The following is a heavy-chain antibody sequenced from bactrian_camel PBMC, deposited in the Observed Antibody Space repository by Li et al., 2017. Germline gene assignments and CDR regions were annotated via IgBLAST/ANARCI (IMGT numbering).Heavy chain of an antibody. Sequence: QVQLVESGGGSVQAGGSLRLSCAVSGYASNRNCLSWFRQAAGKPREGVALIGTSGGSPYYADSVKGRFTISQDNAKNTLYLEMNSLKPEDSGTYYCAAAHRPPWGGRFLESGDPGHRL. J-gene: IGHJ4*01. V-gene: IGHV3S1*01. CDR1: GYASNRNC. D-gene: IGHD2*01. CDR2: IGTSGGSP.